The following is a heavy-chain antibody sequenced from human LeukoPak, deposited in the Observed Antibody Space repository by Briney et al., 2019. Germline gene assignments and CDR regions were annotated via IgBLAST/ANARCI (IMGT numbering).Heavy chain of an antibody. Sequence: GSSLRLFCAPSGFKFDVYGVHWVRQTPGKSLECVSCISWNGGSIGYAGSVKGRFTISRDNAKKSLYLQMNSLRAEDTALYYCAKDRPWGSVSGYSGPFDSWGQGALVTVSS. V-gene: IGHV3-9*01. J-gene: IGHJ4*02. CDR2: ISWNGGSI. D-gene: IGHD5-12*01. CDR3: AKDRPWGSVSGYSGPFDS. CDR1: GFKFDVYG.